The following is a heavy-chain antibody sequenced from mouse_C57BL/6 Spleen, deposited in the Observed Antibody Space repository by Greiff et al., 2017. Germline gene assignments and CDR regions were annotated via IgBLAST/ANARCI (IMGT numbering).Heavy chain of an antibody. D-gene: IGHD1-1*01. CDR1: GYTFTDYN. J-gene: IGHJ1*03. CDR3: AREITAGQYFDV. V-gene: IGHV1-18*01. CDR2: INPNNGGT. Sequence: EVQLQESGPELVKPGASVKIPCKASGYTFTDYNMDWVKQSHGKSLEWIGDINPNNGGTIYNQKFKGKATLTVDKSSSTAYMELRSVTSEDTAVYYCAREITAGQYFDVWGTGTTVTVSS.